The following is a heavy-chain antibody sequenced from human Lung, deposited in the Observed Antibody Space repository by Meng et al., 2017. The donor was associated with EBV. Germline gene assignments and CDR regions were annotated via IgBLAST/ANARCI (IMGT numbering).Heavy chain of an antibody. J-gene: IGHJ4*02. CDR1: GFTFSSYA. CDR3: APPPGVGGKFDY. Sequence: EVQQVESGGGLGQPGGSLRVSCAASGFTFSSYAMSWVRQAPGKGLEWVSAISGSGGSTYYADSVKGRFTISRDNSKNTLYLQMNSLRAEDTAVYYCAPPPGVGGKFDYWGQGTLVTVSS. V-gene: IGHV3-23*04. CDR2: ISGSGGST. D-gene: IGHD1-26*01.